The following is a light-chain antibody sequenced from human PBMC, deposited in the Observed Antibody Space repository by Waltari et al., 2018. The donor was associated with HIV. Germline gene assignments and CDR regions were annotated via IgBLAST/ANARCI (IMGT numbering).Light chain of an antibody. CDR1: QGISKS. Sequence: DIQMTQSPSSLSASVGDRVTNTCRASQGISKSLAWYQQTPGKAPEVLLYSASRLESGVPSRISGNGSGTDFTLTISSLQPEDFATFYCQQYYRIPWTFGQGTTVEIK. J-gene: IGKJ1*01. V-gene: IGKV1-NL1*01. CDR3: QQYYRIPWT. CDR2: SAS.